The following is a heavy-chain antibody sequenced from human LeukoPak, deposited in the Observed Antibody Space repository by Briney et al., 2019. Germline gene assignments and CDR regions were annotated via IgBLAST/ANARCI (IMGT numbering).Heavy chain of an antibody. CDR1: GYSISSGYY. Sequence: SETLSLTCAVSGYSISSGYYWSWIRQPPGKGLEWIGYIYYSGSTNYNPSLKSRVTISVDTSKNQFSLKLSSVTAADTAVYYCASKGSYFRAFDIWGQGTMVTVSS. CDR2: IYYSGST. D-gene: IGHD1-26*01. V-gene: IGHV4-61*01. CDR3: ASKGSYFRAFDI. J-gene: IGHJ3*02.